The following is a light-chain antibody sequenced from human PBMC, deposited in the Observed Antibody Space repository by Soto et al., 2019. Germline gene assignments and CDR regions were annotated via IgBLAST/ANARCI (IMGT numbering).Light chain of an antibody. CDR3: QQYQSSWT. CDR1: QSISSW. Sequence: IQMTQSPSTLSASVGDRVIMTFRASQSISSWLAWYQQKPGKAPNLLSAYACGFEGGVPSRFSGSGSETKFTLTISSLQPYDFATYYCQQYQSSWTFGQGTKVDI. CDR2: YAC. J-gene: IGKJ1*01. V-gene: IGKV1-5*01.